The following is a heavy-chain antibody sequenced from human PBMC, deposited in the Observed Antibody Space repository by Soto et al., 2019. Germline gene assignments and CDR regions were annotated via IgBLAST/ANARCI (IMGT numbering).Heavy chain of an antibody. D-gene: IGHD3-3*01. Sequence: GASVKVSCKASGGTFSSYAISWVRQAPGQGLEWMGGIIPIFGTANYAQKFQGRVTITADESTSTAYMELSSLRSEDTAVYYCAREILRDTIFGVVTGDPLFYYYYGMDVWGQGTTVTVSS. CDR1: GGTFSSYA. V-gene: IGHV1-69*13. CDR2: IIPIFGTA. CDR3: AREILRDTIFGVVTGDPLFYYYYGMDV. J-gene: IGHJ6*02.